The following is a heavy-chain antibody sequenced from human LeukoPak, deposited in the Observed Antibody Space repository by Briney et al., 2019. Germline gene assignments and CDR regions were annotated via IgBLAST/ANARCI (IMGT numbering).Heavy chain of an antibody. D-gene: IGHD1-7*01. J-gene: IGHJ4*02. CDR1: GGSMNDYY. V-gene: IGHV4-59*12. Sequence: SETLSLTCTVSGGSMNDYYWSWFRQPPGKGLEWIGYIYYSGGTNSNPSLKSRVTMSVDTSKNQVSLKLIAVTAADTAVYYCARENWNYGEDFWGQGALVTVSS. CDR3: ARENWNYGEDF. CDR2: IYYSGGT.